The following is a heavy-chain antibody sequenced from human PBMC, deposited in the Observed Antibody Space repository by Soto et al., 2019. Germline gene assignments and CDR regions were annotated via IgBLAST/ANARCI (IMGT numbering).Heavy chain of an antibody. D-gene: IGHD3-3*01. CDR1: GGSISSSSYY. Sequence: PSETLSLTCTVSGGSISSSSYYWGWIRQPPGKGLEWIGSIYYSGSTYYNPSLKSRVTISVDTSKNQFSLKLSSVTAADTAVYYCARHVTIFGVVPRRKDYYYYYMDVWGKGTTVTVSS. CDR2: IYYSGST. V-gene: IGHV4-39*01. J-gene: IGHJ6*03. CDR3: ARHVTIFGVVPRRKDYYYYYMDV.